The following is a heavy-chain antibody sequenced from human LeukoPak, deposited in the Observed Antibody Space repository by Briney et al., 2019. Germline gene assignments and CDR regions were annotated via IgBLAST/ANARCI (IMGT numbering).Heavy chain of an antibody. J-gene: IGHJ4*02. V-gene: IGHV3-33*01. D-gene: IGHD6-19*01. CDR3: ARVPLYSSGWNYFEY. Sequence: GRSLRLSCAASGFTFSNYAMHWVRQASGKGLEWVAVIWYDGSNKYYADSVKGRFTISRDNSKNTLYLQMNSLRAEDTAVYYCARVPLYSSGWNYFEYWGQGTLVTVSS. CDR1: GFTFSNYA. CDR2: IWYDGSNK.